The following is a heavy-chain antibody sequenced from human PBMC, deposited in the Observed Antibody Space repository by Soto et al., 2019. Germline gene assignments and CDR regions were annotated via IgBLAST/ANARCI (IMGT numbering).Heavy chain of an antibody. CDR1: GFTFSSYN. CDR3: ARDHLYGMDV. Sequence: PGGSLRLSCAASGFTFSSYNMHWVRQAPGKGLEWVAIIYYDGSNKYYVDSVKGRFTISRDNSENTLYLQMNSLRAEDTAVYYCARDHLYGMDVWGQGTTVTVSS. V-gene: IGHV3-33*01. CDR2: IYYDGSNK. D-gene: IGHD3-3*02. J-gene: IGHJ6*02.